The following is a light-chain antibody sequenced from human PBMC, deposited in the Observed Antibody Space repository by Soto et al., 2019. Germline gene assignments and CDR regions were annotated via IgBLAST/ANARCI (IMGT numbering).Light chain of an antibody. CDR3: QQCNSWPLT. V-gene: IGKV3-11*01. CDR1: QSVGSY. CDR2: DAY. J-gene: IGKJ4*01. Sequence: EIVLTQSPATLSLSPGEGATLSCRASQSVGSYLAWYQKKSGQPPRLLIYDAYKRATDIPARFRSSGSGTNFTLTISILAPEDFAIYYCQQCNSWPLTFGGGTKVDIK.